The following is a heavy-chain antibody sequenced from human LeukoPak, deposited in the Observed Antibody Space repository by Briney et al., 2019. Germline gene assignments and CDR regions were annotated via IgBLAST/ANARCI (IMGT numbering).Heavy chain of an antibody. J-gene: IGHJ4*02. CDR1: GGSISSSSYY. Sequence: KPSETLSLPCTVSGGSISSSSYYWGWIRQPPGKGLEWIGSIYYSGSTYYNPSLKSRVTISVDTSKNQFSLKLSSVTAADTAVYYCALGRYYYDSSGYYPFDYWGQGTLVTVSS. CDR2: IYYSGST. V-gene: IGHV4-39*07. CDR3: ALGRYYYDSSGYYPFDY. D-gene: IGHD3-22*01.